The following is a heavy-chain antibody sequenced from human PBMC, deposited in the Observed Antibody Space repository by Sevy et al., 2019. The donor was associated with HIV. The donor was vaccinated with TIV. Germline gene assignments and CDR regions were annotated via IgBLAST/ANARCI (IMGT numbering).Heavy chain of an antibody. CDR3: ARDLGITNDAFDI. J-gene: IGHJ3*02. CDR1: GFTFSSYA. Sequence: GGSLRLSCAASGFTFSSYAMHWVRQAPGKGLEWVAVISYDGSKKYYADSVKGRFTISRDNSTNTLYLQMNSLRAEDTAVYYCARDLGITNDAFDIWGQGTMVTVSS. CDR2: ISYDGSKK. D-gene: IGHD2-2*01. V-gene: IGHV3-30-3*01.